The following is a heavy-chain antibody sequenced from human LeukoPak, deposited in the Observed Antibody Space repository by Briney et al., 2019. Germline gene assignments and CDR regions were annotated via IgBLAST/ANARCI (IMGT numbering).Heavy chain of an antibody. CDR2: INTNTGNP. CDR1: GYTFTSYA. V-gene: IGHV7-4-1*02. J-gene: IGHJ4*02. Sequence: ASVKVSCKASGYTFTSYAMNWVRQAPGQGLEWMGWINTNTGNPTYAQGFTGRFVFSLDTSVSTAYLQISSLKAEDTAVYYCARGKIPRRYSYGNLPGYWGQGTLATVSS. CDR3: ARGKIPRRYSYGNLPGY. D-gene: IGHD5-18*01.